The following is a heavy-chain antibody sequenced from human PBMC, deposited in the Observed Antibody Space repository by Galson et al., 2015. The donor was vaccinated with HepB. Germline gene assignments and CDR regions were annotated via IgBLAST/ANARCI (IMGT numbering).Heavy chain of an antibody. D-gene: IGHD4-17*01. CDR1: GFTFSSYA. Sequence: SLRLSCAASGFTFSSYAMHWVRQAPGKGLEWVAVISYDGSNKYYADSVKGRFTISRDNSKNTLYLQMNSLRAEDTAVYYCAGNYGDYDYYYMDVWGKGTTVTVSS. CDR2: ISYDGSNK. CDR3: AGNYGDYDYYYMDV. V-gene: IGHV3-30-3*01. J-gene: IGHJ6*03.